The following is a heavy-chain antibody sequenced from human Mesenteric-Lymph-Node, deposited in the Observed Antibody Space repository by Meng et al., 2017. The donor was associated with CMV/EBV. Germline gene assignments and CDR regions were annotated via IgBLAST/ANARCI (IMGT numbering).Heavy chain of an antibody. D-gene: IGHD4-11*01. Sequence: SLRRSCAVSGLSVSKNYMSWVRQAPGKGLEWVSVIYGVGTTYYADSVKGRFTISRDNSKNTVYLQMNSLRAEDTAVYYCAKSTVTAYDWGQGTLVTVSS. CDR3: AKSTVTAYD. J-gene: IGHJ4*02. V-gene: IGHV3-53*01. CDR2: IYGVGTT. CDR1: GLSVSKNY.